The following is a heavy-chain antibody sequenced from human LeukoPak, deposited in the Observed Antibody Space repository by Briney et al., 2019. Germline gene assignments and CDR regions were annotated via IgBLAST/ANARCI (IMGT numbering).Heavy chain of an antibody. CDR1: GGSISGSSYY. CDR3: ARERALGVLGSYNFDY. J-gene: IGHJ4*02. Sequence: SETLSLTCTVSGGSISGSSYYWGWIRQPPGKGLEWIGNIYYSGSTYYNPSLKSRVTISVDTSKNQFSLKLSSVTAADTAVYYCARERALGVLGSYNFDYWGQGTLVTVSS. CDR2: IYYSGST. V-gene: IGHV4-39*07. D-gene: IGHD3-16*01.